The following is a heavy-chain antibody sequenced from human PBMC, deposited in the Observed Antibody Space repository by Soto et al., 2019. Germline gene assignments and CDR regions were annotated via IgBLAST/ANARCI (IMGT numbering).Heavy chain of an antibody. D-gene: IGHD3-10*01. CDR3: ARVFGGSGSYYKGVYFDY. V-gene: IGHV1-46*01. CDR2: INPSGGST. Sequence: ASVKVSCKASGYTFTSYYMHWVRQAPGQGLEWMGIINPSGGSTSYAQKFQGRVTMTRDTSTSTVYMELSSLRSEDTAVYYWARVFGGSGSYYKGVYFDYWGQGTLVTVSS. CDR1: GYTFTSYY. J-gene: IGHJ4*02.